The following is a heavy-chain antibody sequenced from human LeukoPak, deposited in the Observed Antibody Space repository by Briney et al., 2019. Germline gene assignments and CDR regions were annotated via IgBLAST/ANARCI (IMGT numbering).Heavy chain of an antibody. CDR3: ARDPGTAMAGGWFDP. J-gene: IGHJ5*02. Sequence: PSETLSPTCTVTGGPTTSYYWRWNRQPPGNGLEWNGNTYYSGSTNYNPSLKSRASIPVDTSKSQFSLKLISVTAADTAVYYCARDPGTAMAGGWFDPWGQGTLVTVSS. D-gene: IGHD5-18*01. CDR1: GGPTTSYY. CDR2: TYYSGST. V-gene: IGHV4-59*12.